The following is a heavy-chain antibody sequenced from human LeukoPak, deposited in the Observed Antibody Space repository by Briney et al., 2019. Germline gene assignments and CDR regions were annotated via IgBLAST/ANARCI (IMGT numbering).Heavy chain of an antibody. V-gene: IGHV1-2*06. CDR2: INPNSGGT. Sequence: ASVKVSCKASGYTFTGYYMHWVRQAPGQGLEWMGRINPNSGGTNYAQKFQGRVTMTRDTSISTAYMELSRLRSDDTAVYYCARDRRVVVVVPAAKSPYGMDVWGQGTMVTVSS. CDR3: ARDRRVVVVVPAAKSPYGMDV. J-gene: IGHJ6*02. D-gene: IGHD2-2*01. CDR1: GYTFTGYY.